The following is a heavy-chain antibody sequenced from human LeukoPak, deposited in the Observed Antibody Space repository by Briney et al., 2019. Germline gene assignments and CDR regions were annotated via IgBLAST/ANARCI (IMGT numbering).Heavy chain of an antibody. CDR3: AKYTSKGSRTFDH. CDR2: LNPNSGNT. D-gene: IGHD1-26*01. Sequence: ASVKVSCKASGYTFTSYDINWVRQATGQGLEWMGWLNPNSGNTGYAQKFQGRVTITRNTSISTAYMELSSLRSEDTAVYYCAKYTSKGSRTFDHWGQGTLVTVSS. J-gene: IGHJ4*02. CDR1: GYTFTSYD. V-gene: IGHV1-8*03.